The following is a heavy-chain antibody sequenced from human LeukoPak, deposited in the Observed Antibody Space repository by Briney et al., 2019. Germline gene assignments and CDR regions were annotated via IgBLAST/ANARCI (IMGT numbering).Heavy chain of an antibody. D-gene: IGHD6-13*01. Sequence: PGGSLRLSCAASGFTFSSYAMSWVRQAPGKGLEWVSGTSGSGGSTYYTDSVKGRFIISRDNSKNTLYLQMNSLRAEDTAVYYCAKYSTTWYDYFEYWGQGILATVSS. V-gene: IGHV3-23*01. CDR1: GFTFSSYA. J-gene: IGHJ4*02. CDR3: AKYSTTWYDYFEY. CDR2: TSGSGGST.